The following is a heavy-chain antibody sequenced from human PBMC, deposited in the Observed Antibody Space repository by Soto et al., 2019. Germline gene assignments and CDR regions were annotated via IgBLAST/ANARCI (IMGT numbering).Heavy chain of an antibody. Sequence: SETLSLTCAVSGGSISSSNWWSWVRQPPGKGLEWIGEIYHSGSTNYNPSLKSRVTISVDKSKNQFSLKLSSVTAADTAVYYCARVGLIAAAGTSNYYGMDVWGQGTTVTVSS. CDR1: GGSISSSNW. CDR3: ARVGLIAAAGTSNYYGMDV. V-gene: IGHV4-4*02. CDR2: IYHSGST. D-gene: IGHD6-13*01. J-gene: IGHJ6*02.